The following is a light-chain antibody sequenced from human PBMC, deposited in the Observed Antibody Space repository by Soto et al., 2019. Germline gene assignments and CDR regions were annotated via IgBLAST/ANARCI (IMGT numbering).Light chain of an antibody. CDR2: DVS. V-gene: IGLV2-11*01. J-gene: IGLJ2*01. CDR3: CSDGGSVI. CDR1: SRDFGADNH. Sequence: QSALTQPRSVSGSPGQSVTISCSGPSRDFGADNHVSWYQQSPDTAPEVMIYDVSQRPSGVPARFSGSKSGNTASLTISGLPAEDDADYYCCSDGGSVIFGGGTKLTVL.